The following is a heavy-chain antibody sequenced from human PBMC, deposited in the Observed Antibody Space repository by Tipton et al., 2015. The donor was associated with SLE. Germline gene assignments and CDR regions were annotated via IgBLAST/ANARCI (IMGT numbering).Heavy chain of an antibody. CDR1: GGSISSYY. D-gene: IGHD5-18*01. CDR3: ARERLRLYGLAV. V-gene: IGHV4-59*01. CDR2: IYDSGST. Sequence: TLSLTCTVSGGSISSYYWSWIRQPPGKGLEWIGNIYDSGSTNFNPSLKSRVAISLDTSKNQVTLKVSSVTAADTAVYYCARERLRLYGLAVWGQGTTVTVSS. J-gene: IGHJ6*02.